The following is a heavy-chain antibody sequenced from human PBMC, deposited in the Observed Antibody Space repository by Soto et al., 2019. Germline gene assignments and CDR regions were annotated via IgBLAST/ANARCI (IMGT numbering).Heavy chain of an antibody. D-gene: IGHD2-15*01. V-gene: IGHV3-23*01. J-gene: IGHJ5*02. CDR3: AKDSRSHPQDWFDP. Sequence: GGSLRLSCAASEFTFSNYAMSWVRQAPGKGLEWVSAISYGGDYTYFADSVKGRFTISRDNSKNTLYLQMSSLRVEDTAIYYCAKDSRSHPQDWFDPWGQGTLVTVSS. CDR1: EFTFSNYA. CDR2: ISYGGDYT.